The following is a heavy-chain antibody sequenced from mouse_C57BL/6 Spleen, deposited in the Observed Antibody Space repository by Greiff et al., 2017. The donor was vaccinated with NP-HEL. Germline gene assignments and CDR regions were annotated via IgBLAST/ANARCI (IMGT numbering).Heavy chain of an antibody. V-gene: IGHV3-6*01. J-gene: IGHJ4*01. D-gene: IGHD1-1*01. CDR1: GYSITSGYY. CDR2: ISYDGSN. CDR3: ATSTVVSLYAMDY. Sequence: EVKLMESGPGLVKPSQSLSLTCSVTGYSITSGYYWNWIRQFPGNKLEWMGYISYDGSNNYNPSLKNRISITRDTSKNQFFLKLNSVTTEDTATYYCATSTVVSLYAMDYWGQGTSVTVSS.